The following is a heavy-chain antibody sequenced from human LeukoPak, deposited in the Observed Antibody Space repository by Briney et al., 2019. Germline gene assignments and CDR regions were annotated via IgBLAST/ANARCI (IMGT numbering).Heavy chain of an antibody. D-gene: IGHD3-22*01. V-gene: IGHV4-59*08. CDR3: ARQSRYSDGSSYFSDDY. J-gene: IGHJ4*02. CDR2: IHHSGST. CDR1: GGSISTCY. Sequence: PSETLSLTCTVSGGSISTCYWSWIRQTPAKGLEWIGYIHHSGSTTYNPSLKSRVTISIDTSKNQFSLNLSSVTAADTAVYYCARQSRYSDGSSYFSDDYWGQGTLVTVSS.